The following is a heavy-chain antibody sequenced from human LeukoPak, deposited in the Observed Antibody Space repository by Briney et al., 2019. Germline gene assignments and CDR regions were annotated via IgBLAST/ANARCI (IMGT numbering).Heavy chain of an antibody. CDR1: GYSFTSYS. Sequence: GESLKISCKGSGYSFTSYSIGWGRQMTGKGLEWLGIINPGDSDTRYSPSFQGQVTISADKSISTANLQWSSLKASDTAMYYCARRIGSGWYDYWGQGTLVTVSS. D-gene: IGHD6-19*01. CDR2: INPGDSDT. J-gene: IGHJ4*02. CDR3: ARRIGSGWYDY. V-gene: IGHV5-51*01.